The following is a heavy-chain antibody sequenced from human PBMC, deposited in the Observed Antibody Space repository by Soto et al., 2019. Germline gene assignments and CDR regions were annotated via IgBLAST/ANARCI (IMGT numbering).Heavy chain of an antibody. D-gene: IGHD3-22*01. V-gene: IGHV1-18*01. J-gene: IGHJ4*02. Sequence: ASVKVSCKASGYTFTGYGISWVRQAPGQGLEWMGWISAYNGNTNYAQKLQGRVTMTTDTSTSTAYMELRSLRSDDTAVYYCARVTYYYDSGYFDYWGQGTLVTVSS. CDR3: ARVTYYYDSGYFDY. CDR2: ISAYNGNT. CDR1: GYTFTGYG.